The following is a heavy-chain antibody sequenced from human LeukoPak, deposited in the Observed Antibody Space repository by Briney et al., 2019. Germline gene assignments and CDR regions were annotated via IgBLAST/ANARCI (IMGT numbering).Heavy chain of an antibody. D-gene: IGHD3-22*01. Sequence: GRSLRLSCAASGFTFSSYGMHWVRQAPGKGLEWVAVISYDGSNKYYADSVKGRFTISRDNSKNTLYLQMNSLRAEDTAVYYSAKAGAYDSSGYYSDYWGQGTLVTVSS. J-gene: IGHJ4*02. CDR2: ISYDGSNK. CDR3: AKAGAYDSSGYYSDY. V-gene: IGHV3-30*18. CDR1: GFTFSSYG.